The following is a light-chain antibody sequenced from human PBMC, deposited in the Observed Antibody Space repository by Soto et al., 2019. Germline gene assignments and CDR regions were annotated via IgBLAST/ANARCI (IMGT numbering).Light chain of an antibody. Sequence: EIVLTQSPDTLSLSPGERVTLSCRASQSVTNSYLAWYQQKPGQGPRLLIHGASSRATGTPDRFSGSGSGTDFPLTISILEPEDFAVYYCQQYGATPGTFGQGTKLDIK. V-gene: IGKV3-20*01. CDR1: QSVTNSY. J-gene: IGKJ1*01. CDR2: GAS. CDR3: QQYGATPGT.